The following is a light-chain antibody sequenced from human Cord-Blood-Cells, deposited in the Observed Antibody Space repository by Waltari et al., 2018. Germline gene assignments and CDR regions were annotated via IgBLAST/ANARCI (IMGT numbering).Light chain of an antibody. CDR3: QQSYSTPYT. CDR2: AAS. Sequence: DIQMTQSPSSLSASVGDRVTITCRASQSISSYLNWYQQKPGKAPKLLIYAASSLQSGDPSRFSGSGSWTDFTLTISSLQPEDFATYYCQQSYSTPYTFGQGTKLEIK. V-gene: IGKV1-39*01. CDR1: QSISSY. J-gene: IGKJ2*01.